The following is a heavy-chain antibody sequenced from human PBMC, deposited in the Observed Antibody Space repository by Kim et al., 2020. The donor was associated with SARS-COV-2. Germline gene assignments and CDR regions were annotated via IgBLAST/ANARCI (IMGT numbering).Heavy chain of an antibody. CDR1: DYS. D-gene: IGHD3-9*01. Sequence: DYSWSWSRQPPGKGLEWIGYIYYSGSTYYNPSLKSRVTISVDTSKNQFSLKLSSVTAADTAVYYCASNRFTLRYFDWLLGYYFDSWGQGTLAT. CDR3: ASNRFTLRYFDWLLGYYFDS. J-gene: IGHJ4*02. CDR2: IYYSGST. V-gene: IGHV4-30-4*01.